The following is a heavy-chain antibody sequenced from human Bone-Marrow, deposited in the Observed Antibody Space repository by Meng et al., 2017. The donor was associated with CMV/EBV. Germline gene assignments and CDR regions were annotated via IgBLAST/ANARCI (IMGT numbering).Heavy chain of an antibody. Sequence: SGPTLVKPTETLTLTCTVSGFSLSNARMGVSWIRQPPGKALEWLAHIFSNDEKSYSTSPTSRLTISKDTSKSQVVLTMTNMDPVDTATYYCARIRKTGTTGGYYYYGMDVWGQGTTVTVSS. CDR3: ARIRKTGTTGGYYYYGMDV. CDR2: IFSNDEK. CDR1: GFSLSNARMG. J-gene: IGHJ6*02. D-gene: IGHD1-7*01. V-gene: IGHV2-26*01.